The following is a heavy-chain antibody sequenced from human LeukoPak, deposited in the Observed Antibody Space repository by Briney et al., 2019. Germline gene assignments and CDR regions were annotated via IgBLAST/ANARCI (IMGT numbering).Heavy chain of an antibody. Sequence: GGSLRLSCAASGFTFSSYSMNWVRQAPGNGLEWVSSISSSSSYIYYADSVKGRFSISRDNAKNSLYLQMNSLRAEDTAVYYCARTSYFQAGGFAYWGQGTLVTVSS. CDR1: GFTFSSYS. D-gene: IGHD3-10*01. V-gene: IGHV3-21*01. J-gene: IGHJ4*02. CDR2: ISSSSSYI. CDR3: ARTSYFQAGGFAY.